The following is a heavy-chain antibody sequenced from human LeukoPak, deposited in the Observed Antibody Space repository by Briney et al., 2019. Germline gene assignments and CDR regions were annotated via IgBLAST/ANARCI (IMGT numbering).Heavy chain of an antibody. Sequence: PSETLSLTCAVYGGSFSGYYWSWIRQPPGKGLEWIGEINHSGSTNYNPSLKSRVTISVDTSKNQFSLKLSSVTAADTAVYYCARGCSGFLEWLRDAFDIWGQGTMVTVSS. CDR2: INHSGST. V-gene: IGHV4-34*01. D-gene: IGHD3-3*01. CDR3: ARGCSGFLEWLRDAFDI. CDR1: GGSFSGYY. J-gene: IGHJ3*02.